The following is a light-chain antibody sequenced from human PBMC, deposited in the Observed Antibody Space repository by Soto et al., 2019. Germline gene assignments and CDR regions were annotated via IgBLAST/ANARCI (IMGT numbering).Light chain of an antibody. CDR3: QQSNDLVS. Sequence: DIQMTQSPSSLSASVGDRFTITCQASQDINNYVNWYQQKPGKAPKLLIFDASTLKTGVPSRFSGSGSGTDFSFTISSLQPEDIATYYCQQSNDLVSFGQGTRREIK. CDR1: QDINNY. V-gene: IGKV1-33*01. CDR2: DAS. J-gene: IGKJ5*01.